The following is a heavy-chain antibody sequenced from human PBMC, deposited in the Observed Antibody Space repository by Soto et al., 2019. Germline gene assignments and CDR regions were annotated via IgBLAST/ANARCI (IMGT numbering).Heavy chain of an antibody. CDR2: ITYDGSNI. V-gene: IGHV3-30*14. CDR3: ARADWKQLLLFY. CDR1: GFTFSRYA. J-gene: IGHJ4*02. Sequence: PGGSVTLSFATSGFTFSRYAMHLARQTPRKGLKWVAVITYDGSNIYNAACVKGRFISARDNRQNTLYLKMNSLRAEDTAVYYCARADWKQLLLFYCGQETLVTVSS. D-gene: IGHD6-13*01.